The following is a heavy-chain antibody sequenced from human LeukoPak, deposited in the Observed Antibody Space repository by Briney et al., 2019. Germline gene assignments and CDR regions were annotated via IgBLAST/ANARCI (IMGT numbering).Heavy chain of an antibody. CDR3: ARVDWANWFDP. V-gene: IGHV4-59*01. CDR1: GGSISSYY. J-gene: IGHJ5*02. Sequence: SETLSLTCTVSGGSISSYYWSWIRQPTGKGLEWIGYIYYGGSTNYNPSLKSRVTISVDTSKNQFSLKLSSVTAADTAVYYCARVDWANWFDPWGQGTLVTVSS. CDR2: IYYGGST. D-gene: IGHD3/OR15-3a*01.